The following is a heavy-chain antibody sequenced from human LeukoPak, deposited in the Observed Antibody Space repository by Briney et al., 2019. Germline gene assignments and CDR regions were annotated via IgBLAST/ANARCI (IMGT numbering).Heavy chain of an antibody. Sequence: GGSLRLSCAASGFTFSSYWMSWVRQAPGKGLEWVANIKQDGSEKYYVDSVKGRFTISRDNAKNSLYLQMNSLRAEDTAVYYCARGPIVARPWYYFDYWGQGTLVTVSS. V-gene: IGHV3-7*01. CDR1: GFTFSSYW. D-gene: IGHD6-6*01. CDR2: IKQDGSEK. CDR3: ARGPIVARPWYYFDY. J-gene: IGHJ4*02.